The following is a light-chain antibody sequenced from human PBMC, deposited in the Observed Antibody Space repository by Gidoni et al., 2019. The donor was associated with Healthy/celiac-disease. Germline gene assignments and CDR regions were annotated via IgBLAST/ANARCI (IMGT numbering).Light chain of an antibody. CDR1: QSVSSN. CDR3: QQYNNWPFT. J-gene: IGKJ3*01. Sequence: EIVMTQSPATLSGSPGERATLSCRASQSVSSNLAWYQQKPGQAPRLLIYGSSPRATGIPARFSGSGSGTEFTLTISSLQSEDFAVYYCQQYNNWPFTFXSXTKVDIK. V-gene: IGKV3-15*01. CDR2: GSS.